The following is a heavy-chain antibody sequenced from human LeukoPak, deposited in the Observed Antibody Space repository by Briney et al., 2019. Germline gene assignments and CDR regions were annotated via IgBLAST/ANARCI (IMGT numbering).Heavy chain of an antibody. D-gene: IGHD6-13*01. J-gene: IGHJ4*02. CDR1: GGSISSYY. CDR3: AREAFSSSWSNPYDY. CDR2: IYYSGST. V-gene: IGHV4-59*01. Sequence: SETLPLTCTVSGGSISSYYWSWIRQPPGMGLEWIGYIYYSGSTNYNPSLKSRVTISVDTSKNQFSLKLSSVTAADTAVYYCAREAFSSSWSNPYDYWGQGTLVTVSS.